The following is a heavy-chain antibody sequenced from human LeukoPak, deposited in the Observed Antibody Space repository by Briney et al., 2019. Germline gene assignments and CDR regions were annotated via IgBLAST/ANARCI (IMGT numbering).Heavy chain of an antibody. CDR1: GFTLNSYW. D-gene: IGHD3-10*01. J-gene: IGHJ4*02. CDR2: IKQDGSDK. Sequence: GGSLRLSCAASGFTLNSYWMSWVRQAPGKGLEWVTNIKQDGSDKYYVDAVKGRFTISRDNAKNSLYLQMNSLRAEDTAVYYCARLYYADSGTYNRPFDYWGQGTLVTVSS. V-gene: IGHV3-7*04. CDR3: ARLYYADSGTYNRPFDY.